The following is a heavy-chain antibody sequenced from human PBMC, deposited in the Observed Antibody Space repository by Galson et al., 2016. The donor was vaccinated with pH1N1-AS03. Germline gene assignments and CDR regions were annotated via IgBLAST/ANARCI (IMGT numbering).Heavy chain of an antibody. CDR3: AKIGVRGLWYFDV. D-gene: IGHD2-8*01. CDR1: GFPFSNHG. J-gene: IGHJ2*01. V-gene: IGHV3-23*01. Sequence: SLRLSCAASGFPFSNHGMSWVRQAPGKGPEWVSSISARGEATYYADSVKGRFTISRDNSKNTMFLQMYSLRVDDTALYYCAKIGVRGLWYFDVRGRGTLVTVSS. CDR2: ISARGEAT.